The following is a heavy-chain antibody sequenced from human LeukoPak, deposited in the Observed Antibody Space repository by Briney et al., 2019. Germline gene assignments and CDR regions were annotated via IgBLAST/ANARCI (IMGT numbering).Heavy chain of an antibody. D-gene: IGHD3-22*01. CDR1: GFTFSSYA. J-gene: IGHJ4*02. Sequence: PGGSLRLSCAASGFTFSSYAMSWVRQAPGKGLEWVSAISGSGGSTYYAGSVKGRFTISRDNSKNTLYLQMNGLRAEDTAVYYCAKDSTPHYYYDSSDYFDYWGQGTLVTVSS. CDR2: ISGSGGST. V-gene: IGHV3-23*01. CDR3: AKDSTPHYYYDSSDYFDY.